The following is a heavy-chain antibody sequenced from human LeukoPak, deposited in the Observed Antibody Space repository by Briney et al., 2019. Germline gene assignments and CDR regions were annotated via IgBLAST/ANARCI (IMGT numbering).Heavy chain of an antibody. D-gene: IGHD6-13*01. CDR3: ARGAPGWDSSSWYNY. CDR2: ITSYNCYT. J-gene: IGHJ4*02. Sequence: GASVKVSCKTSVYTFTSYGIIWVRQAPGQGGEGMGGITSYNCYTNYPQHLQGTIPMPTHTSPSTAYMELRSLRSDDTAVYYCARGAPGWDSSSWYNYWGQGTLVTVSS. V-gene: IGHV1-18*01. CDR1: VYTFTSYG.